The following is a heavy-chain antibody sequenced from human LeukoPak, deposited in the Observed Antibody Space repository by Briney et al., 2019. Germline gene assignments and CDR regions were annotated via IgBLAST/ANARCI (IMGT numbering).Heavy chain of an antibody. CDR1: GYTFTSYG. D-gene: IGHD1-7*01. V-gene: IGHV1-18*01. Sequence: GASVKVSCKASGYTFTSYGISWVRQAPGQGLEWMGWISAYNGNTNYAQKLQGRVTMTTDTSTSTAYMELRSLRSDDTAVYYCAREYNWNYGVNLDAFDIWGQGTMVTVSS. J-gene: IGHJ3*02. CDR2: ISAYNGNT. CDR3: AREYNWNYGVNLDAFDI.